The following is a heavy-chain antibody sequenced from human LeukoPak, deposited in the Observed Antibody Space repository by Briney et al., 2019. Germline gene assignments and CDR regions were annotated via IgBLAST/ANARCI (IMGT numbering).Heavy chain of an antibody. V-gene: IGHV3-23*01. CDR2: ISGSGGST. Sequence: GGSLRLSCAASGFTFSSYAMSWVRQAPGKGLEWVSAISGSGGSTYYADSVKGRFTISRDNSKNTLYLQMNSLRAEDTAVYYCAKDETYDSSGYPDYWGQGTLVTVSS. CDR1: GFTFSSYA. J-gene: IGHJ4*02. CDR3: AKDETYDSSGYPDY. D-gene: IGHD3-22*01.